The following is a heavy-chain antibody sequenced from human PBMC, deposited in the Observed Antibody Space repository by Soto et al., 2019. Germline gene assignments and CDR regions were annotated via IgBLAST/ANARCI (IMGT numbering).Heavy chain of an antibody. V-gene: IGHV4-34*01. D-gene: IGHD6-19*01. Sequence: SETLSLTCAVYGGSFSGYYWSWIRQPPGKGLEWIGEINHSGSTNYNPSLKSRVTISVDTSKSQFSLKLSSVTAADTAVYYCARRDRSGSPTYDYWGQGTLVTVSS. CDR2: INHSGST. CDR1: GGSFSGYY. J-gene: IGHJ4*02. CDR3: ARRDRSGSPTYDY.